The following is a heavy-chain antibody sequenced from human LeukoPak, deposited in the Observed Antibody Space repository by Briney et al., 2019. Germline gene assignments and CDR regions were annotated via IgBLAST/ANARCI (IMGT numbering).Heavy chain of an antibody. D-gene: IGHD3-10*01. V-gene: IGHV3-64D*06. Sequence: PGGSLPVSYPASVFTLRRFSMHWVRPAPGKELKQVSAISSNQGNTHYADPLKGRIPISRDNSKNTLYLQISVLSPDDTGVYYLVKSPNSLWSYFDCWGQGALVTVSS. CDR3: VKSPNSLWSYFDC. J-gene: IGHJ4*02. CDR1: VFTLRRFS. CDR2: ISSNQGNT.